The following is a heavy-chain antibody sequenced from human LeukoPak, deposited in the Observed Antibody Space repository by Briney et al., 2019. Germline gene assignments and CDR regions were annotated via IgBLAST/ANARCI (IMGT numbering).Heavy chain of an antibody. J-gene: IGHJ6*03. CDR1: GFTFSSYS. CDR3: AKVVVVPAAIWGYMDV. Sequence: TGGSLRLSCAASGFTFSSYSMNWVRQAPGKGLEWVSSISSSSSYIYYADSVKGRFTISRDNSKNTLYLQMNSLRAEDTAVYYCAKVVVVPAAIWGYMDVWGKGTTVTVSS. V-gene: IGHV3-21*04. CDR2: ISSSSSYI. D-gene: IGHD2-2*02.